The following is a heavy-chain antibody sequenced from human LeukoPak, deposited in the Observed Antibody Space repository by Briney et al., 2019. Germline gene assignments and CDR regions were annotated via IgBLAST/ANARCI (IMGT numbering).Heavy chain of an antibody. D-gene: IGHD6-19*01. CDR3: ARVMDVAVAALDY. CDR2: IIPILGIA. CDR1: GGTFSSYA. V-gene: IGHV1-69*04. J-gene: IGHJ4*02. Sequence: ASVKVSCMASGGTFSSYAISWVRQAPGQGLEWMGRIIPILGIANYAQKFQGRVTITADKSTSTAYMELSSLRSEDTAVYYCARVMDVAVAALDYWGQGTLVTVSS.